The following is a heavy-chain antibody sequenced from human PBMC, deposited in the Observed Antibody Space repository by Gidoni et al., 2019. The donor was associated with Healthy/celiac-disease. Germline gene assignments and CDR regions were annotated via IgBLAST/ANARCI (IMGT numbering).Heavy chain of an antibody. V-gene: IGHV3-23*01. CDR1: GFTFSSYA. J-gene: IGHJ4*02. D-gene: IGHD3-22*01. CDR2: ISGSGGST. CDR3: AKSPYYYYDSSGYYLDY. Sequence: EVQLLESGGGLVQPGGSLRLSCAASGFTFSSYAMSWVRQAPGKGLEWVSAISGSGGSTYYADSVKGRFTISRDNSKNTLYLQMNSLRAEDTAVYYCAKSPYYYYDSSGYYLDYWGQGTLVTVSS.